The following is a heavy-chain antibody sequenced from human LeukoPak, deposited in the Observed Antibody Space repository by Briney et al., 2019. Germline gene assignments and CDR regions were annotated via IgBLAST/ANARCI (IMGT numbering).Heavy chain of an antibody. D-gene: IGHD6-6*01. J-gene: IGHJ4*02. CDR1: GFTFTSSA. CDR2: IVVGSGNT. Sequence: SVKVSCKASGFTFTSSAMQWVRQARGQRLEWIGWIVVGSGNTNYAQKFQERVTITRDMSTSTAYMELSSLRSEDAAVYYCAAFLLYSSSSAREGGIDYWGQGTLVTVSS. V-gene: IGHV1-58*02. CDR3: AAFLLYSSSSAREGGIDY.